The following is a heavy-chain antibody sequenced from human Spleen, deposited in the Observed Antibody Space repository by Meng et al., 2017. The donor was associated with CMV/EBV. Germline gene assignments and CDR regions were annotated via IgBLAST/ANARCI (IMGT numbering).Heavy chain of an antibody. CDR2: INHSGST. J-gene: IGHJ4*02. V-gene: IGHV4-34*01. CDR1: SFSGYY. CDR3: ARVRGRGYYDFWRGYYFDY. D-gene: IGHD3-3*01. Sequence: SFSGYYWSWIRQPPGKGLEWIGEINHSGSTNYDPSLKSPVTISVDTSKNQFSLKVTPVTAADTAVYYCARVRGRGYYDFWRGYYFDYWAQGTLVTVSS.